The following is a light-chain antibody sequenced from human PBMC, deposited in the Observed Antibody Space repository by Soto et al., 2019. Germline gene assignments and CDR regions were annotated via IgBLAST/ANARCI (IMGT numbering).Light chain of an antibody. CDR3: CSYGDTSSVL. CDR1: NSDVGLYNF. CDR2: DVT. J-gene: IGLJ2*01. V-gene: IGLV2-8*01. Sequence: QSALTQPPSASGSPGQSVTISCTGTNSDVGLYNFVSWYQHHPGKAPKLIIYDVTKRPSGVPDRFSGSKSGNTASLTVSGLRAEDEADYYCCSYGDTSSVLFGGGTKLTVL.